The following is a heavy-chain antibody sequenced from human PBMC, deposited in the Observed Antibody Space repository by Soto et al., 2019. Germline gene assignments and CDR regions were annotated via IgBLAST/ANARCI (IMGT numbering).Heavy chain of an antibody. D-gene: IGHD3-9*01. CDR1: GGSISSGGYY. V-gene: IGHV4-31*03. CDR3: ARVWRDYDTNYMDV. CDR2: IYYSGST. J-gene: IGHJ6*03. Sequence: SETLSLTCTVSGGSISSGGYYWSWIRQHPGKGLEWIGYIYYSGSTYYNPSLKSRVTISVDTSKNQFSLKLSSVTAADTAVYYCARVWRDYDTNYMDVWGKGTTVTVSS.